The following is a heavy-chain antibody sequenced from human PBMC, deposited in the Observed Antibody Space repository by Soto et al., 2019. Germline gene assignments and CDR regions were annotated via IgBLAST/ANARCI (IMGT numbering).Heavy chain of an antibody. J-gene: IGHJ5*02. CDR1: GFTLSNYG. CDR2: IWYDGTAT. V-gene: IGHV3-33*01. D-gene: IGHD3-10*01. Sequence: QVQLVESGGGVVQPGRSLTLSCVASGFTLSNYGMHWVRQAPGKGLEWVAVIWYDGTATYSADSVKGRFSISRDNAKNELLLQLSSLRAEDTAVYYCARTVGSSGSSRWFDTWGQGTLVTVSS. CDR3: ARTVGSSGSSRWFDT.